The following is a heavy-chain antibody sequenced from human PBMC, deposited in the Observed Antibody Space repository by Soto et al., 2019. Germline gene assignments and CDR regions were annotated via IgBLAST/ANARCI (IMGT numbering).Heavy chain of an antibody. Sequence: VASVKVSCKASGYTFNNYAIHWVRQAPGQRLEWMGWINAGNGDTNYSQKFQGRVTITRDTSASTAYMELSSLRSEDTALYYCARGYCSSTSCQYYPDYWGQGTLVTVSS. CDR2: INAGNGDT. D-gene: IGHD2-2*01. CDR3: ARGYCSSTSCQYYPDY. V-gene: IGHV1-3*01. J-gene: IGHJ4*02. CDR1: GYTFNNYA.